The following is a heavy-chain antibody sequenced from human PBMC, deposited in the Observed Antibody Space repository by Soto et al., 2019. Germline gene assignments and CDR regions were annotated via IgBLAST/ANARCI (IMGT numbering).Heavy chain of an antibody. D-gene: IGHD3-22*01. CDR1: GFTFSSYA. Sequence: LRLSCAASGFTFSSYAMSWVRQAPGKGLEWVSAISGSGGSTYYADSVKGRFTIARDISKNTLYLQMNSLRAEDTAVYYCAKDSIPAYYDTSGYPDYWGQGTLVTVSA. CDR3: AKDSIPAYYDTSGYPDY. J-gene: IGHJ4*02. V-gene: IGHV3-23*01. CDR2: ISGSGGST.